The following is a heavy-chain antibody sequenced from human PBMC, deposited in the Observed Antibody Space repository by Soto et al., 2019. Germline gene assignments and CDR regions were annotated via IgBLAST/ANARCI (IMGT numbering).Heavy chain of an antibody. CDR3: ARAPGNSFEY. V-gene: IGHV4-31*03. CDR2: IFYSGST. D-gene: IGHD4-4*01. CDR1: GGSISSCGYY. J-gene: IGHJ4*02. Sequence: QVQLQESGPGLVKPLQTLSLTCTVSGGSISSCGYYWSWIRQHPGKGLEWIGYIFYSGSTYYNPSLMSRVTISVDTSKNKFSLKLSSVTAADTEVYYCARAPGNSFEYWGQGTLVIVSS.